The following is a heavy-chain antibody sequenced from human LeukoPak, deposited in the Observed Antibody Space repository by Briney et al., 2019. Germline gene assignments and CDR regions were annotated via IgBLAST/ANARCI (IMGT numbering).Heavy chain of an antibody. D-gene: IGHD1-1*01. J-gene: IGHJ4*02. CDR3: AKDHNWNDVEGYFDY. Sequence: GGSLRLSCVASGITFSSYAMHWVREAPAKGLVCVAVISYDGSDKYYTDSVKGRFTISRDNSENTLYLQMNSLRAEDTAVYYCAKDHNWNDVEGYFDYWGQGTLVTVSS. V-gene: IGHV3-30-3*01. CDR1: GITFSSYA. CDR2: ISYDGSDK.